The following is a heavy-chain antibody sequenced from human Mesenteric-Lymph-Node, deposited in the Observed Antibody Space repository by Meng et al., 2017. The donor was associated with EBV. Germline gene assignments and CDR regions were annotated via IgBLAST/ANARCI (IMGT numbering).Heavy chain of an antibody. CDR2: IESSES. Sequence: EVQLVESGGGLVEPGGSGRLACAASGFTFSSYSMNWVRQAPGKGLEWVSTIESSESYYTHSVKGRFTISRDNAKNSLYLQMSSLRAEDTGVYYCARDSNQVRGFDYWGQGTLVTVSS. J-gene: IGHJ4*02. V-gene: IGHV3-21*02. D-gene: IGHD3-10*01. CDR3: ARDSNQVRGFDY. CDR1: GFTFSSYS.